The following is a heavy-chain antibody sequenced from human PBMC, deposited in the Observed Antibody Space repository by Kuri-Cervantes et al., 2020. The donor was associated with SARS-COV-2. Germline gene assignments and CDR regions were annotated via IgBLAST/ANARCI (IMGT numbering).Heavy chain of an antibody. J-gene: IGHJ2*01. Sequence: SVKVSCKASGGTFSSYAISWVRQAPGQGLEWMGRIIPILGTANYAQKFQGRVTITADKSTSTAYMELSSLRSEDTAVYYCARRFHQYQLPHWYFDLWGRGTLVTVSS. CDR2: IIPILGTA. CDR3: ARRFHQYQLPHWYFDL. D-gene: IGHD2-2*01. CDR1: GGTFSSYA. V-gene: IGHV1-69*04.